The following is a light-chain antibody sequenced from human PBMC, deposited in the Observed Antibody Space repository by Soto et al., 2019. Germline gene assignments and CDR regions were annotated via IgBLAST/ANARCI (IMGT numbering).Light chain of an antibody. CDR2: LEGSGSY. CDR3: ETWDSNTRV. Sequence: QLVLTQSSSASASLGSSAKLTCTLSSGHSSYIIAWHQQPPGKAPRYLMKLEGSGSYNKGSGVPDRFSGSSSGADRYLTISNLQFEDEADYYCETWDSNTRVFGGGTKLTVL. J-gene: IGLJ3*02. V-gene: IGLV4-60*02. CDR1: SGHSSYI.